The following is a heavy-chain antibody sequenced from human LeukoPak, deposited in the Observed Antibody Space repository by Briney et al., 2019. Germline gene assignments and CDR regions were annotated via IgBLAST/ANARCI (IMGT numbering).Heavy chain of an antibody. CDR3: ARDRYPFSGYDSRSAFDI. CDR1: GGSVSSTSHY. D-gene: IGHD5-12*01. Sequence: SETLSLTCTVSGGSVSSTSHYWGWIRQPPGKGLEWIGYIYYSGSTYYNPSLKSRVTISVDTSKNQFSLKLSSVTAADTAVYYCARDRYPFSGYDSRSAFDIWGQGTMVTVSS. V-gene: IGHV4-30-4*08. J-gene: IGHJ3*02. CDR2: IYYSGST.